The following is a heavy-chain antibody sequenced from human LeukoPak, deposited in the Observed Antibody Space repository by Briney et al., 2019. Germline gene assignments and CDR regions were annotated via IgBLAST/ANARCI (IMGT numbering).Heavy chain of an antibody. CDR1: GFTFSRYG. V-gene: IGHV3-23*01. D-gene: IGHD6-13*01. J-gene: IGHJ4*02. Sequence: GGSLRLSCEASGFTFSRYGMSWVRQAPGKGLEWVSAIRGSGGSTYYADSVKGRFTISRDNSKNTLYLQMNSLRAEDTALYYCAKARQQLVPFDYWGQGTLVTVSS. CDR2: IRGSGGST. CDR3: AKARQQLVPFDY.